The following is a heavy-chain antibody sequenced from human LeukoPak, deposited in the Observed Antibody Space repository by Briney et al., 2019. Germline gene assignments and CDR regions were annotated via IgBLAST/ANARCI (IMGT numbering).Heavy chain of an antibody. V-gene: IGHV1-8*02. CDR2: MNPNSGNT. Sequence: ASVKVSCKASGYTFSVYFIHWVRQATGQGLEWMGWMNPNSGNTGYAQKFQGRVTMTRNTSISTAYMELSSLRSEDTAVYYCARGWSYYDFWSGYPRLYYFDYWGQGTLVTVSS. CDR3: ARGWSYYDFWSGYPRLYYFDY. J-gene: IGHJ4*02. CDR1: GYTFSVYF. D-gene: IGHD3-3*01.